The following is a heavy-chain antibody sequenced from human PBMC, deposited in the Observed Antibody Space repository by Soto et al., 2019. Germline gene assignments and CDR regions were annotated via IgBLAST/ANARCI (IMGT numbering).Heavy chain of an antibody. D-gene: IGHD6-13*01. V-gene: IGHV3-33*01. J-gene: IGHJ5*02. CDR2: IWYDGSNK. CDR1: GFTFSSYG. Sequence: PGGSLRLSCAASGFTFSSYGMHCVRQAPGKGLEWVAVIWYDGSNKYYADSVKGRFTISRDNSKNTLYLQMNSLRAEDTAVYYCARATSVGQQLVQNWFDPWGQGTLVTVSS. CDR3: ARATSVGQQLVQNWFDP.